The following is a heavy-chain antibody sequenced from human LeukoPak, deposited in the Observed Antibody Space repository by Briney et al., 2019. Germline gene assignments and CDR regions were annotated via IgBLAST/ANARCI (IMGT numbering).Heavy chain of an antibody. J-gene: IGHJ4*02. D-gene: IGHD3-3*01. CDR1: GFTFSSYA. V-gene: IGHV3-23*01. Sequence: GGSLRLSCAASGFTFSSYAMSWVRQAPGKGLEWVSDISAGGGSSYYADSVKGRFTISRDKSKNRLDLQMNSLRVEDTAVYYCAKVSGPYYFDRWGQGTLVTVSS. CDR2: ISAGGGSS. CDR3: AKVSGPYYFDR.